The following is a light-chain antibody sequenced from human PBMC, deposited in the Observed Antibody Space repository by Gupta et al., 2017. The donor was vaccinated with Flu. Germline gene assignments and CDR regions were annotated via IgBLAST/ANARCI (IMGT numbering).Light chain of an antibody. CDR2: GAS. Sequence: DIKMTQSPSSLSSSVGDRVTITCRASQTISNYLNWYHQRPGKAPKVLIYGASSLESGVPSRFSGSGSGTDFTLTISSLQPEDFATYYCQQTYNTPYNFGEGTKLESK. J-gene: IGKJ2*01. CDR3: QQTYNTPYN. CDR1: QTISNY. V-gene: IGKV1-39*01.